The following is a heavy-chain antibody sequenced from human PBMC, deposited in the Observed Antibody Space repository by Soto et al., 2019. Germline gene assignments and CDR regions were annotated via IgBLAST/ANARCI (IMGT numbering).Heavy chain of an antibody. V-gene: IGHV4-39*01. D-gene: IGHD3-22*01. CDR3: ARHDFYDGSGYFSHFQH. J-gene: IGHJ1*01. Sequence: QLQLQESGPGLMKPSETLSLTCTVSGGSIRGSSHYWGWIRQPPGKGPEWIASMYYSGNTFYNPSLKXRXTXYXXTSKNQFPRRLSSVTAADTAVYYCARHDFYDGSGYFSHFQHWGQGTLVTVSS. CDR2: MYYSGNT. CDR1: GGSIRGSSHY.